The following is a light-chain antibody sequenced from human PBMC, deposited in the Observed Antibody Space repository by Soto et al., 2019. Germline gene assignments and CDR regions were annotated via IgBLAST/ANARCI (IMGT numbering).Light chain of an antibody. J-gene: IGKJ5*01. V-gene: IGKV3-20*01. CDR1: QSLGNTY. CDR3: QQYGILIT. CDR2: DAS. Sequence: EIVLTQSPGTLSLSPGERSTLSCRASQSLGNTYLAWYQRKPGQAPRLLIYDASSRATDSPDRFSGSGAGTDFTLTISRLEPVDSAVCYCQQYGILITVGQGTRLEIK.